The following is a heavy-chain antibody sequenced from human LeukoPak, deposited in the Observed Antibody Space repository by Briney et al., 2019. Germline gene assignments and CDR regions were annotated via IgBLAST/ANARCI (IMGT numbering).Heavy chain of an antibody. CDR1: GFSVRTTY. Sequence: GGSLRLSCAASGFSVRTTYMSWVRQTPGKGLEWVSVLYTGGGTDHADSVKGRFTISRDNSKNTLSLQMNSLRVEDTAIYYCTRSGYRHPYHFDSWGQGTLVTVSS. J-gene: IGHJ4*02. CDR2: LYTGGGT. V-gene: IGHV3-53*01. D-gene: IGHD3-22*01. CDR3: TRSGYRHPYHFDS.